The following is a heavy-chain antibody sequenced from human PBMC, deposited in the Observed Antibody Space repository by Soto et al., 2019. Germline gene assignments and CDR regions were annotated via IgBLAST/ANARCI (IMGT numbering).Heavy chain of an antibody. CDR1: GYSFTGYW. J-gene: IGHJ4*02. CDR2: IYPGDSDT. V-gene: IGHV5-51*01. Sequence: PGESLKISCKGSGYSFTGYWIGWVRQMPGKGLEWMGIIYPGDSDTRYSPSFQGQVTISADKSISTAYLQWSSLKASDTAMYYCARHGLRRLLWFGESLYYFDYWGQGTLVTVSS. D-gene: IGHD3-10*01. CDR3: ARHGLRRLLWFGESLYYFDY.